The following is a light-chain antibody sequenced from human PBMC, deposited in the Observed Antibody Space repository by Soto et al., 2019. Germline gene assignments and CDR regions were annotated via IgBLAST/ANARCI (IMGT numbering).Light chain of an antibody. J-gene: IGKJ1*01. Sequence: AIHMTPSPSSLSASVGDRVTITCRASQGIRNELGWYQQKTGKAPKLLIYAASTLQSGVPSRFSGSGSGTDFTLTISSLQPEDFATYYCLQDYNYPWTFGQGTKVDIK. CDR2: AAS. CDR3: LQDYNYPWT. V-gene: IGKV1-6*01. CDR1: QGIRNE.